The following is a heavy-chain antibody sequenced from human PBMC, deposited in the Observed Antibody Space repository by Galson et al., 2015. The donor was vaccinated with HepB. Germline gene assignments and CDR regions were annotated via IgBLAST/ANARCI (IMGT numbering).Heavy chain of an antibody. CDR3: ARSGYYYDY. CDR2: MDPNSDNT. D-gene: IGHD3-22*01. Sequence: SVKVSCKASGYTFTTYDINWVRQATGQGLEWMGWMDPNSDNTGYAQKFQGRVTMTRDTSMSTAYMELSSLTSEDTAVYYCARSGYYYDYWGQGTLVTVSS. V-gene: IGHV1-8*01. CDR1: GYTFTTYD. J-gene: IGHJ4*02.